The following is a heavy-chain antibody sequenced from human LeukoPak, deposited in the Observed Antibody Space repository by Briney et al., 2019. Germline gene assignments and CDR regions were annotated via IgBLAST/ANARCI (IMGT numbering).Heavy chain of an antibody. Sequence: GGSLRLSCAASGFTFSSYGMHWVRQAPGKGLEWVAFIRYDGSNKYYADSVKGRFTISRDNSKNTLYLQMNSLRAEDTAVYYCARDRGDYGPDCWFDPWGQGTLVTVSS. V-gene: IGHV3-30*02. CDR2: IRYDGSNK. D-gene: IGHD4-17*01. CDR3: ARDRGDYGPDCWFDP. CDR1: GFTFSSYG. J-gene: IGHJ5*02.